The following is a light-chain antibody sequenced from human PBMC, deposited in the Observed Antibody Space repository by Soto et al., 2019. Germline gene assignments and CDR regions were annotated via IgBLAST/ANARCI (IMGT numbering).Light chain of an antibody. J-gene: IGKJ4*01. Sequence: IVLTQSPAILALSPGYRATLSCRASQSVSSSFLAWYRHKPGQAPRLLIHGASSRVTGIPDRFSGSGSGTDSTLTITRLEPEDFAVYYCQQYKSLTFGGGTKGDIK. V-gene: IGKV3-20*01. CDR1: QSVSSSF. CDR3: QQYKSLT. CDR2: GAS.